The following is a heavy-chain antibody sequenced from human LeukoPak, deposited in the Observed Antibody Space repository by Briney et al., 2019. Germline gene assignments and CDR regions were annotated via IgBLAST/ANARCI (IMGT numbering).Heavy chain of an antibody. Sequence: GESLKISCKGSGYSFTSYWIGWVRQMPGKGLEGMWIIYPGDSDTRYSPSFQGQLTLSADKSISTAFLKWSSLKASDTAMYYCARLLLVESESRYDFWSGYQFDYWGQGTLVTVSS. CDR3: ARLLLVESESRYDFWSGYQFDY. V-gene: IGHV5-51*01. J-gene: IGHJ4*02. CDR1: GYSFTSYW. D-gene: IGHD3-3*01. CDR2: IYPGDSDT.